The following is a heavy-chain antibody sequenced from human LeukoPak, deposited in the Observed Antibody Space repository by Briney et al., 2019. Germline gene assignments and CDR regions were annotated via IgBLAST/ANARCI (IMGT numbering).Heavy chain of an antibody. Sequence: SETLSLTCTVSGGSISSYYWSWIRQSPGKGLEWIGHIHYSGSTNYNFSLESRVTMSMDTSKSQISLKLSSVTAADTAVYYCARDGYSGSDALWGQGTLVTVSS. J-gene: IGHJ4*02. CDR2: IHYSGST. CDR1: GGSISSYY. V-gene: IGHV4-59*01. D-gene: IGHD5-12*01. CDR3: ARDGYSGSDAL.